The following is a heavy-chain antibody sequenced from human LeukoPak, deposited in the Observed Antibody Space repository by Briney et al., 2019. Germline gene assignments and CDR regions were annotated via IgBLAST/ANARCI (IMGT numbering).Heavy chain of an antibody. CDR1: GGSMSLSNW. Sequence: SGTLSLTCGVSGGSMSLSNWRGRVRPPPGNGLEGIDEIYHSGSTNYNPSLKSRVTITVETSKNQFSLKLSSVTAADTAVYYCARGAVIVVVSYFDYWGQGTLVTVSS. CDR3: ARGAVIVVVSYFDY. CDR2: IYHSGST. J-gene: IGHJ4*02. V-gene: IGHV4-4*02. D-gene: IGHD3-22*01.